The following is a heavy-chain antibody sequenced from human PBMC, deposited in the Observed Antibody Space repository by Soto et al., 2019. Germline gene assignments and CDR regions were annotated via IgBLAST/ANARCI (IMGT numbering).Heavy chain of an antibody. D-gene: IGHD1-26*01. CDR3: ARCVGGSSFGQDFDI. J-gene: IGHJ3*02. V-gene: IGHV3-7*01. CDR2: IKQDGSEK. Sequence: GGSLRLSCAASGFTFSSYWMSWVRQAPGKGLEWVATIKQDGSEKYYVDSVKGRFTISRDNAKNSLYLQMNSLRAEDTAVYYCARCVGGSSFGQDFDIWGQGTMVTVSS. CDR1: GFTFSSYW.